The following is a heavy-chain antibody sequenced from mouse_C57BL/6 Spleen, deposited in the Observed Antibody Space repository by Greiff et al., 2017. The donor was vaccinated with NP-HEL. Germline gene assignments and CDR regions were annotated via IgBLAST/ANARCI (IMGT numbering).Heavy chain of an antibody. V-gene: IGHV7-3*01. CDR3: ARSPNYGSSYGYFDV. CDR1: GFTFTDYY. CDR2: IRNKANGYTT. J-gene: IGHJ1*03. Sequence: EVQLVESGGGLVQPGGSLSLSCAASGFTFTDYYMSWVRQPPGKALEWLGFIRNKANGYTTEYSASVKGRFTISRDNSQSILYLQMNALRAEDSATYYCARSPNYGSSYGYFDVWGTGTTVTVSS. D-gene: IGHD1-1*01.